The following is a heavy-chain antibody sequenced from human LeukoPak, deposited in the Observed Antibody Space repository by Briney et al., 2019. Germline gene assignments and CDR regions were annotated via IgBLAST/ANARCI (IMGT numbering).Heavy chain of an antibody. D-gene: IGHD3-22*01. Sequence: GGSLRLSCAASGFTLSSYWMSWVRQAPGKGLEWVANITQDGGEKYYVDSVKGRFTISRDNDKNSLYLQMNSLRAEDTAVYYCARGLLRWGQGTLVTVSS. CDR3: ARGLLR. CDR1: GFTLSSYW. J-gene: IGHJ4*02. CDR2: ITQDGGEK. V-gene: IGHV3-7*01.